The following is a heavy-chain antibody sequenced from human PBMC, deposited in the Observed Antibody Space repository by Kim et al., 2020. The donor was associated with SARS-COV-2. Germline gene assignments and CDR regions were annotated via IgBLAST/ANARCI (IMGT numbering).Heavy chain of an antibody. V-gene: IGHV5-51*01. CDR2: T. CDR3: ARHKRDLPFDF. J-gene: IGHJ4*02. Sequence: TRYSPSFQGKVTISAAKSISTAYLQWSSLKASDTAMYYCARHKRDLPFDFWAQGTLVTVSS.